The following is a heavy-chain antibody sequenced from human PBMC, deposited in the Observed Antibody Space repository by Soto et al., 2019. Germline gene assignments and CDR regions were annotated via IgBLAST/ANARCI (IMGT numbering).Heavy chain of an antibody. CDR1: GGTFSSYA. V-gene: IGHV1-69*13. CDR2: IIPIFGTA. Sequence: SVKVSSKASGGTFSSYAISWVRQAPVQVLEWMGGIIPIFGTANYAQKFQGRVTITADESTSTAYMELSSLRSEDTAVYYCARAGGYYDSSGYPSYYYGMDVWGQGTTVT. D-gene: IGHD3-22*01. J-gene: IGHJ6*02. CDR3: ARAGGYYDSSGYPSYYYGMDV.